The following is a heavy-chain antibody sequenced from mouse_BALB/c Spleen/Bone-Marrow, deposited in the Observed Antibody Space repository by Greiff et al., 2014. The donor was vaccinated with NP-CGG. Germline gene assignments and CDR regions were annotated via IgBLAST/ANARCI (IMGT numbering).Heavy chain of an antibody. CDR2: ISHGGGTT. CDR3: TRHGGYYPYYYAMDY. Sequence: EVQLVESGGGLVRPGGSLKPSCAASGFVFSSYDMSWVRQTPEKRLEWVAYISHGGGTTYYSDTVKGRFTISRDNAKNTLYLQMSSLKSEDTAIYYCTRHGGYYPYYYAMDYWGQGTSVTVSS. J-gene: IGHJ4*01. D-gene: IGHD2-3*01. V-gene: IGHV5-12-1*01. CDR1: GFVFSSYD.